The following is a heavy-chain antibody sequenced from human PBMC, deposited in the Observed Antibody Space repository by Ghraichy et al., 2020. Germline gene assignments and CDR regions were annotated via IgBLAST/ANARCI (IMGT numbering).Heavy chain of an antibody. CDR2: SIPMFGTP. CDR1: GGTFSNYA. J-gene: IGHJ6*02. V-gene: IGHV1-69*13. Sequence: SVKVSCETSGGTFSNYAINWVRQAPGQGLEWMGGSIPMFGTPNYAQKFQGRVTITADESTSAAYLELSSLGSEDTAEYYCARKNSSSSGRMYYYCYYGMDVWGQGTTVTISS. CDR3: ARKNSSSSGRMYYYCYYGMDV. D-gene: IGHD6-6*01.